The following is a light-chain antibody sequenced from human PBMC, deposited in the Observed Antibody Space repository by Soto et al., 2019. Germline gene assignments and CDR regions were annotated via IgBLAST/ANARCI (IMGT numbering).Light chain of an antibody. Sequence: QSVLTQPPSVSAAPGQKVTISCSGSSSNIGNNYVSWYQQLPGTAPKLLIYDNNKRPSGIPDRFSGSKSGTSATLGITGLQTGDEADYYCGTWDSSLSAWVFGGGPSSPS. V-gene: IGLV1-51*01. CDR1: SSNIGNNY. CDR2: DNN. CDR3: GTWDSSLSAWV. J-gene: IGLJ3*02.